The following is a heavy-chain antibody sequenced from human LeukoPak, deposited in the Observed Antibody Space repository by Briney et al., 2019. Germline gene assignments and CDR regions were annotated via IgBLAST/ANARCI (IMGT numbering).Heavy chain of an antibody. CDR2: INPSGGST. CDR3: ARSPGIASAGHYNWFDP. Sequence: ASVKVSCKASGYTLTSYYMHWVRQAPGQGLEWMGIINPSGGSTSYAQKFQGRVTMTRDMSTSTAYMELSSPRSEDTAVYYCARSPGIASAGHYNWFDPWGQGTLVTVSS. J-gene: IGHJ5*02. V-gene: IGHV1-46*01. CDR1: GYTLTSYY. D-gene: IGHD6-13*01.